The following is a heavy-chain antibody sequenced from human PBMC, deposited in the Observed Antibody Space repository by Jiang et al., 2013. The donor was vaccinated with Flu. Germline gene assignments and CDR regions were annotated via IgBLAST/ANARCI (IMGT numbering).Heavy chain of an antibody. V-gene: IGHV4-59*01. CDR3: ARDDSMFPRVLRY. J-gene: IGHJ4*02. Sequence: TLSLTCTVSGGSISSYFWSWIRQPPGKGLEWIGHLYYSGSTDHNPSLKSRVTISGDTSNNQFSLKLTSVSAADTAVYYCARDDSMFPRVLRYWGQGIMVTVSS. D-gene: IGHD3-10*02. CDR2: LYYSGST. CDR1: GGSISSYF.